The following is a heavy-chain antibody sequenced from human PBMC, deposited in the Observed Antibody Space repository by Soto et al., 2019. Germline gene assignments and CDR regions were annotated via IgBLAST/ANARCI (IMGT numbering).Heavy chain of an antibody. CDR3: ARDLEVTTDYYYYYMDV. D-gene: IGHD4-4*01. J-gene: IGHJ6*03. CDR2: INAGNGNT. CDR1: GYTFTSYA. V-gene: IGHV1-3*01. Sequence: GASVKVSCKASGYTFTSYAMYWVRQAPGQRLEWMGWINAGNGNTKYSQKFQGRVTITRDTSASTAYMELSSLRSEDTAVYYCARDLEVTTDYYYYYMDVWGKGTTVTVSS.